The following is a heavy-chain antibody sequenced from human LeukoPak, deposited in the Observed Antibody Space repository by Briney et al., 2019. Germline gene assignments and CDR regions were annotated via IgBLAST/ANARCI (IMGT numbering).Heavy chain of an antibody. V-gene: IGHV1-46*01. D-gene: IGHD5-24*01. J-gene: IGHJ4*02. CDR2: INPSGGST. Sequence: ASVKVSCKASGYTFTSYYMHWVRQAPGQGLEWMGIINPSGGSTSYAQKFQGRVTMTRDTSTSTVYMELSSLRSEDTAVYYCARVLGRWLQKGSFDYWGQGTLVTVSS. CDR1: GYTFTSYY. CDR3: ARVLGRWLQKGSFDY.